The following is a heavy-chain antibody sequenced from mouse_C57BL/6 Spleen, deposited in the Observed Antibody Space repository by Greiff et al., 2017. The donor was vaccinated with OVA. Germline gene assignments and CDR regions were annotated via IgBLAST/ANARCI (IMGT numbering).Heavy chain of an antibody. CDR1: GFSLTSYG. Sequence: VQRVESGPGLVQPSQSLSITCTVSGFSLTSYGVHWVRQSPGKGLEWLGVIWSGGSTDYNAAFISRLSISKDNSKSQVFFKMNSLQADDTAIYYCARTLANWDGEYFDYWGQGTTLTVSS. V-gene: IGHV2-2*01. CDR2: IWSGGST. D-gene: IGHD4-1*01. J-gene: IGHJ2*01. CDR3: ARTLANWDGEYFDY.